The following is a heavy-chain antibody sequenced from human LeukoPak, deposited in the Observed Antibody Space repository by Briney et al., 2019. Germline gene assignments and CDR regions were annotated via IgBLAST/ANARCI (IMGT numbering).Heavy chain of an antibody. CDR2: INPNSGGT. CDR1: GYTFTGYY. J-gene: IGHJ5*02. Sequence: ASVKVSCKASGYTFTGYYMHWVRQAPGQGLEWMGWINPNSGGTNYAQKFQGRVTMTRDTSISTAYMELSRLRSDDTAVYYCARLTVVAATGSNWFDPWGQGTLVTVSS. V-gene: IGHV1-2*02. D-gene: IGHD2-15*01. CDR3: ARLTVVAATGSNWFDP.